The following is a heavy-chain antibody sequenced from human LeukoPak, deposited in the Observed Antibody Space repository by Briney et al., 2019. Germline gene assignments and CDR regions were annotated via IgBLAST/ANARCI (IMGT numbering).Heavy chain of an antibody. CDR1: GGSISSGSYY. J-gene: IGHJ6*03. D-gene: IGHD3-22*01. CDR2: INHSGST. V-gene: IGHV4-39*01. CDR3: ARQRSYYDSSGYYYYYYYMDV. Sequence: SETLSLTCTVSGGSISSGSYYWSWIRQPPGKGLEWIGEINHSGSTNYNPSLKSRVTISVDTSKNQFSLKLSSVTAADTAVYYCARQRSYYDSSGYYYYYYYMDVWGKGTTVTISS.